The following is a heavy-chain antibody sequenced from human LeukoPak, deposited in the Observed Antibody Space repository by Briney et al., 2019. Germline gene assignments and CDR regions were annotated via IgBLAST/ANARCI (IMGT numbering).Heavy chain of an antibody. CDR1: GCTFSSYA. D-gene: IGHD2-2*01. CDR3: ASEGVVVPAAMSPLGY. J-gene: IGHJ4*02. Sequence: SEKVSCKASGCTFSSYAISWVRQAPGQGLEWMGGIIPIFGTANYAQKFLGRVTITADESTSTAYMELSSLRSEDTAVYYCASEGVVVPAAMSPLGYWGQGTLVTVSS. V-gene: IGHV1-69*13. CDR2: IIPIFGTA.